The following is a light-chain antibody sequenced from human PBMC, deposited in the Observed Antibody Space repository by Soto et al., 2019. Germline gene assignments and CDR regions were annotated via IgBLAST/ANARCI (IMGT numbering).Light chain of an antibody. CDR1: ISNIGAGYD. CDR3: QSYDSSLSAVV. CDR2: GNN. J-gene: IGLJ3*02. Sequence: QSALTQPPSVSGAPGQRVTTSCIGSISNIGAGYDVHWYQQLPGKAPKLLISGNNNRPSGVPDRFSGSKSGTSASLAIAGLQAEDEADYYCQSYDSSLSAVVFGGGTKVTVL. V-gene: IGLV1-40*01.